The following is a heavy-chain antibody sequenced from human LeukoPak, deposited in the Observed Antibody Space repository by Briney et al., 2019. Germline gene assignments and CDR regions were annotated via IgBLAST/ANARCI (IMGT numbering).Heavy chain of an antibody. V-gene: IGHV3-74*01. D-gene: IGHD3-10*01. CDR1: GFTFSSYW. CDR3: AKAPVKLRHFDL. J-gene: IGHJ2*01. CDR2: INSDGSST. Sequence: GGSLRLSCAASGFTFSSYWMHWVRQAPGKGLVWVSRINSDGSSTSYADSVKGRFTISRDNAKNTLYLQMNSLRAEDTAVYYCAKAPVKLRHFDLWGRGTLVTVSS.